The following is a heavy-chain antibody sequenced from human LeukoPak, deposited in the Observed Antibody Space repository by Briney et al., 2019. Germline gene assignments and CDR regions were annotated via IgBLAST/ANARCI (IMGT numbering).Heavy chain of an antibody. J-gene: IGHJ4*02. Sequence: GGSLRLSCAASGFTFSSYSMNWVRQAPGKGLEWVSSISSSSSYIYYADSVKGRFTISRDNAKNSLYLQMNSLRAEDTAVYYCVRDDDRPDNGLDYWGQGTLVTVSS. D-gene: IGHD3-22*01. CDR3: VRDDDRPDNGLDY. CDR1: GFTFSSYS. CDR2: ISSSSSYI. V-gene: IGHV3-21*01.